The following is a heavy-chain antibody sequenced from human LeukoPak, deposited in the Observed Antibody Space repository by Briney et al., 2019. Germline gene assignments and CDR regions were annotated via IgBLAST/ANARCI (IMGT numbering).Heavy chain of an antibody. CDR2: INWNGGST. V-gene: IGHV3-20*01. CDR1: GFTFSSYW. J-gene: IGHJ6*03. CDR3: AKSSPYYGSGRGYYYMDV. D-gene: IGHD3-10*01. Sequence: GGSLRLSCAASGFTFSSYWMHWVRQAPGKGLEWVSGINWNGGSTGYAESVKGRFTISRDNANNSLSLQMNSLRAEDSALYHCAKSSPYYGSGRGYYYMDVWGKGTTVTVSS.